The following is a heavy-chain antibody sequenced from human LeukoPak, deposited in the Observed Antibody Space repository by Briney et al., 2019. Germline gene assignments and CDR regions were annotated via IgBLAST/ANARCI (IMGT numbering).Heavy chain of an antibody. CDR2: IRYDGSNK. D-gene: IGHD6-6*01. CDR3: AKEVPSSSGLPYYYYYMDV. J-gene: IGHJ6*03. V-gene: IGHV3-30*02. Sequence: PGRSLRLSCAASGFTFSSHAMHWVRQAPGKGLEWVAFIRYDGSNKYYADSVKGRFTISRDNSKNTLYLQMNSLRAEDTAVYYCAKEVPSSSGLPYYYYYMDVWGKGTTVTVSS. CDR1: GFTFSSHA.